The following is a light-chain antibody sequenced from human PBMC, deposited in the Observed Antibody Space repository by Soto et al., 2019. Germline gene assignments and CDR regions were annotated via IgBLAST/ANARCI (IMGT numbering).Light chain of an antibody. V-gene: IGLV2-14*01. CDR1: SGDVGGYYY. CDR3: SSYTAGGTI. J-gene: IGLJ1*01. CDR2: EVS. Sequence: QSALTQPASVSGSPGQSITISCTGTSGDVGGYYYVSWYQQLPGKAPKLMISEVSNRPSGVSNRFSGSKSGNTASLIISGLQAEDEADYYCSSYTAGGTIFGTGTKLTVL.